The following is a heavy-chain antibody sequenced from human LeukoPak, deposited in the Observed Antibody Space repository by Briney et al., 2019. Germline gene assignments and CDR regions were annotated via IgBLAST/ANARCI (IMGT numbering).Heavy chain of an antibody. J-gene: IGHJ1*01. CDR2: INSDGSST. Sequence: GGSLRLSCAASGFTFSSYWMHWVRQAPGKGLVWVSRINSDGSSTSYADSVKGRFTISRDNAKNTLYLQMNSLRAEDTAVYYCARVATVTRVGYFQHWGQGTLVTASS. D-gene: IGHD4-17*01. CDR1: GFTFSSYW. V-gene: IGHV3-74*01. CDR3: ARVATVTRVGYFQH.